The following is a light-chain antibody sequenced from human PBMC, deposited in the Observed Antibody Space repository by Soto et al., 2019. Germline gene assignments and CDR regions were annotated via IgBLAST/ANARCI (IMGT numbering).Light chain of an antibody. CDR3: CSFTSSNTHV. CDR1: SSDFGNYNL. J-gene: IGLJ1*01. V-gene: IGLV2-23*02. CDR2: EVN. Sequence: QSVLTQPASVSGSPGQSITISCTGTSSDFGNYNLVSWYQQHPGEVPKLILFEVNKRPSGVSGRFSGSKSGNTASLTISGLQAEDEADYYCCSFTSSNTHVFGTGTKVTV.